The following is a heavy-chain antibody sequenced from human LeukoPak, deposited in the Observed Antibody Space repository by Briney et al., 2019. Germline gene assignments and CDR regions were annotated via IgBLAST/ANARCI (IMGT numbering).Heavy chain of an antibody. V-gene: IGHV4-59*01. CDR2: IYDSGST. D-gene: IGHD3-22*01. CDR1: GGSISSYY. Sequence: SETLSLTCTVSGGSISSYYWSWIRQPPGKGLEGIGNIYDSGSTNYNPSLKSRLTISVDTSKNQCSLKLSSVTAADTAVYYCARQSISGSSLSYFDYWGQGTLVNVSS. CDR3: ARQSISGSSLSYFDY. J-gene: IGHJ4*02.